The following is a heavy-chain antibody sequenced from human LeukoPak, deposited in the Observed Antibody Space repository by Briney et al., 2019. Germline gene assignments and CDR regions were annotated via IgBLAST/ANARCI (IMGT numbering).Heavy chain of an antibody. Sequence: GGSLRLSCAAPGFTFDDYAMHWVRQAPGKGLEWVSGISWNSGSIGCADSVKGRFTISRDNAKNSLYLQMNSLRAEDTALYYCAKDNGRGGNFDYWGQGTLVTVSS. CDR3: AKDNGRGGNFDY. J-gene: IGHJ4*02. V-gene: IGHV3-9*01. CDR2: ISWNSGSI. CDR1: GFTFDDYA. D-gene: IGHD3-16*01.